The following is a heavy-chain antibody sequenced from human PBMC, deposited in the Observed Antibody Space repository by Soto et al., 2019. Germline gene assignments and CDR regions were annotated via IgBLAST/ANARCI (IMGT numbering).Heavy chain of an antibody. V-gene: IGHV3-33*01. CDR1: GFTFSSYG. CDR3: ASGDHEFDY. CDR2: IWYDGSNK. J-gene: IGHJ4*02. Sequence: QVQLVESGGGVVQPGRSLRLSCAASGFTFSSYGMHWVRQAPGKGLERVAVIWYDGSNKYYADSVKGRFTISRANSKTTPYLQINSPRAEDTAVYYCASGDHEFDYWGQGTLVTVSS.